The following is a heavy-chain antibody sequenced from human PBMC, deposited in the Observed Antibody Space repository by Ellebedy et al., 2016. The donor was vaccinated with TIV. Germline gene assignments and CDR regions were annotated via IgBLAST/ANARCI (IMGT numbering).Heavy chain of an antibody. CDR1: GESFSGYY. V-gene: IGHV4-34*01. Sequence: MPSETLSLTCAVYGESFSGYYWSWIRQPPGKGLEWIGEINHSGGTNYNPSLKSRVTISVDTSKNQFSLKLSSVTAADTAVYYCARRRWIVVVMDWFDPWGQGTLVTVSS. CDR2: INHSGGT. D-gene: IGHD3-22*01. CDR3: ARRRWIVVVMDWFDP. J-gene: IGHJ5*02.